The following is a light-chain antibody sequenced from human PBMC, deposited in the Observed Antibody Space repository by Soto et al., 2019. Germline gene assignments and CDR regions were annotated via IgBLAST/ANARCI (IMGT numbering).Light chain of an antibody. CDR3: QQYGSSRGT. CDR1: QSVSSSY. Sequence: EIVLTHSPGTLSLSLGERSTLSCRASQSVSSSYLAWYQQKPGQASRLLIYGASSRATGIPDRFSGSGSGTDFTLTISRLEPEDFAVYYCQQYGSSRGTFGQGTKV. J-gene: IGKJ1*01. CDR2: GAS. V-gene: IGKV3-20*01.